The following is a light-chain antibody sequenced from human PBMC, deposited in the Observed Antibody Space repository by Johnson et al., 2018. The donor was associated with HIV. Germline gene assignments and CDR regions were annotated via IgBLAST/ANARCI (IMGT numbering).Light chain of an antibody. J-gene: IGLJ1*01. CDR1: SSNIGNNY. CDR3: GTWDNSLSTGAV. V-gene: IGLV1-51*02. CDR2: ENN. Sequence: QSVLTQPPSVSAAPGQKVTISCSGSSSNIGNNYVSWYRQLPGTAPKLLTYENNKRPSGIPDRFAGSKSGTSATLGSAGLQTGDDADYYCGTWDNSLSTGAVFGTGTKVTVL.